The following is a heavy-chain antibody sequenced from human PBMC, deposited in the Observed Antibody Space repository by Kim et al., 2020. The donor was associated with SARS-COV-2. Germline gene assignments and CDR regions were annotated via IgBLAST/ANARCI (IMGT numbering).Heavy chain of an antibody. Sequence: GTANYAQKFQGRVTITADESTSTAYMELSSLRSEDTAVYYCARGYDLFDYWGQGTLVTVSS. CDR3: ARGYDLFDY. D-gene: IGHD5-12*01. CDR2: GTA. V-gene: IGHV1-69*01. J-gene: IGHJ4*02.